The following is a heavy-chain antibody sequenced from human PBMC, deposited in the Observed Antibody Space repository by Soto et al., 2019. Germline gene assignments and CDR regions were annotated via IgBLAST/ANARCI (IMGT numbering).Heavy chain of an antibody. CDR2: ISGSGGRT. Sequence: PVESLRLSCAASGFTFSNYAMSWVRQAPGKGLDWVSGISGSGGRTYNADSVKGRFTISRDNSRNTLYLQMNSLGAEDTAIYYCAKAHPAVTDGFDIWGQGTMVTVSS. V-gene: IGHV3-23*01. CDR1: GFTFSNYA. CDR3: AKAHPAVTDGFDI. J-gene: IGHJ3*02. D-gene: IGHD4-17*01.